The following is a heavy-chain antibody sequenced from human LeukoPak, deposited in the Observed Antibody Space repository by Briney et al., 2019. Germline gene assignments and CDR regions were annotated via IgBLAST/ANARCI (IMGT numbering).Heavy chain of an antibody. Sequence: SETLSLTCTVPGASISISIYYWDWIRQPPGKGLEWIGSIYYTGSTYYNPSLKGRVTISVDTSKNQFSLKLTSVAAADTAVYYCARQGARAFDIWGQGTMVTVSS. V-gene: IGHV4-39*01. CDR1: GASISISIYY. J-gene: IGHJ3*02. CDR3: ARQGARAFDI. CDR2: IYYTGST.